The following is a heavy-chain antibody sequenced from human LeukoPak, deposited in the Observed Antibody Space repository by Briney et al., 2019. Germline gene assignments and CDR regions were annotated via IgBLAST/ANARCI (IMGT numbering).Heavy chain of an antibody. Sequence: GASVKVSCTASGGTFSSYAVSWVRQAPGQGLEWMGGIIPIFGTANYAQKFQGRVTITADESTSTAYMELSSLRSEDTAVYYCTNMVRGVIITRDWFDPWGQGTLVTVSS. CDR1: GGTFSSYA. CDR2: IIPIFGTA. D-gene: IGHD3-10*01. V-gene: IGHV1-69*13. CDR3: TNMVRGVIITRDWFDP. J-gene: IGHJ5*02.